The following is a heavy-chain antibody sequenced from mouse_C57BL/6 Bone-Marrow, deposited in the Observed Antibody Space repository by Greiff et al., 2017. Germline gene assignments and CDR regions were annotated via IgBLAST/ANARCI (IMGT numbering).Heavy chain of an antibody. J-gene: IGHJ1*03. D-gene: IGHD2-3*01. CDR2: IHPNSGST. V-gene: IGHV1-64*01. CDR1: GYTFTSYW. Sequence: VQLQQPGAELVKPGASVKLSCKASGYTFTSYWMHWVKQRPGQGLEWIGMIHPNSGSTNYNEKFKSKATLTVDKSSSTAYMQLSSLTSEDSAVYYCARLCYDYWYFDVWGTGTTVTVSS. CDR3: ARLCYDYWYFDV.